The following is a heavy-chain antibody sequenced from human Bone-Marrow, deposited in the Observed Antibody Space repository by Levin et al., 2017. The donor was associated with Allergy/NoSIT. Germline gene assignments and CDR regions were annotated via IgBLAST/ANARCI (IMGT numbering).Heavy chain of an antibody. CDR2: ISGSGDTT. J-gene: IGHJ4*02. D-gene: IGHD3-10*01. CDR1: GFTFSSFA. CDR3: AQDRGGSFFGY. V-gene: IGHV3-23*01. Sequence: QAGGSLRLSCAASGFTFSSFAMSWVRLAPGKGLEWVAAISGSGDTTYWVDSVDSLKGRFIISRDNFKNTLFLQMNSLRVEDTAIYYCAQDRGGSFFGYWGQGTLVTVSS.